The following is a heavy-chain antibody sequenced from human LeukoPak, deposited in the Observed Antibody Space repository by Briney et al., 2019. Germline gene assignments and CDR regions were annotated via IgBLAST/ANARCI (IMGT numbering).Heavy chain of an antibody. V-gene: IGHV3-74*01. CDR2: IDYDGSST. Sequence: GGSLRLSCAASGFSFSTHWMHWVRQAPGRELVWVARIDYDGSSTAYPDSMKGRFTISRDNAKNTLYLQMNSLRAEDTAVYYCARGGQGAIDIWGPGTMVIVSS. J-gene: IGHJ3*02. CDR1: GFSFSTHW. CDR3: ARGGQGAIDI.